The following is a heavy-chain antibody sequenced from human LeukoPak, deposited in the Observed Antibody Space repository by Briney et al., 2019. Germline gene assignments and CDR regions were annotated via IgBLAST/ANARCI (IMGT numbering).Heavy chain of an antibody. CDR1: GVTFSSYA. V-gene: IGHV4-59*08. D-gene: IGHD3-22*01. Sequence: GSLRPSCAASGVTFSSYAMSWIRQPPGKGLEWIGYIYYSGSTNYNPSLKSRVTISVDTSKNQFSLKLSSVTAADTAVYYCARHVSERVGYYPRDDAFDIWGQGTMVTVSS. J-gene: IGHJ3*02. CDR2: IYYSGST. CDR3: ARHVSERVGYYPRDDAFDI.